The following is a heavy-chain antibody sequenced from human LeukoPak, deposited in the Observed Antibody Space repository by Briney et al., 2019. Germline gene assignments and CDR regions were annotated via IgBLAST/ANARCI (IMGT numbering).Heavy chain of an antibody. V-gene: IGHV3-48*01. D-gene: IGHD3-22*01. Sequence: GGSLRLYCAASGFTFSSYSMNWVRQAPGQGLEWVSYISSSSSTIYYADSVKGRFTISRDNAKNSLYLQMNSLRAEDTAVYYCAGDSSVKLPTPYDYWGQGTLVTVSS. J-gene: IGHJ4*02. CDR2: ISSSSSTI. CDR1: GFTFSSYS. CDR3: AGDSSVKLPTPYDY.